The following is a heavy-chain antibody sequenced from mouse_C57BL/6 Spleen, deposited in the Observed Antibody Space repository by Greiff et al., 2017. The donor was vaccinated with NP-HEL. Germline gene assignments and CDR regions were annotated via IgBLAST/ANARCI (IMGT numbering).Heavy chain of an antibody. CDR2: ISYDGSH. V-gene: IGHV3-6*01. J-gene: IGHJ3*01. CDR1: GYSITSGYY. CDR3: ARDNYGNSFAY. D-gene: IGHD2-1*01. Sequence: EVKLLESGPGLVKPSQSLSLTCSVTGYSITSGYYWNWIRQFPGNKLEWMGYISYDGSHNYNPSLKNRISITRDTSKNQFFLKLNSVTTEDTATYYCARDNYGNSFAYWGQGTLVTVSA.